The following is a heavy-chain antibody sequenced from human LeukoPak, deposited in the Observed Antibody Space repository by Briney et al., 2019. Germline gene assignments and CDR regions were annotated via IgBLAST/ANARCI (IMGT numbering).Heavy chain of an antibody. CDR3: ARGRNWLLSRVAWFDP. J-gene: IGHJ5*02. V-gene: IGHV4-4*02. D-gene: IGHD3-9*01. CDR1: GGSISRSNW. CDR2: IYDNGST. Sequence: SETLSLTCAVSGGSISRSNWWSWVRQSPGKGLEWIGEIYDNGSTNYNPSLKSRVTISVDKSKNQFSLKLSSVTAADTAVYYCARGRNWLLSRVAWFDPWGQGTLVTVSS.